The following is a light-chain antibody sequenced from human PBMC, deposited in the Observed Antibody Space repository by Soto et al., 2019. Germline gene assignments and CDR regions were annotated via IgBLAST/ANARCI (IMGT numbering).Light chain of an antibody. V-gene: IGLV2-23*01. CDR2: EDN. Sequence: QSVLTQPASVSGSPGQSITISCTETSSDVGSYNLVSWYQHRPGKAPKLMIYEDNKRPSGVSNRFSGSKSGNTASLTISGLQAEDEADYYCCSYAGSNTYVFGTGTKVTVL. CDR1: SSDVGSYNL. J-gene: IGLJ1*01. CDR3: CSYAGSNTYV.